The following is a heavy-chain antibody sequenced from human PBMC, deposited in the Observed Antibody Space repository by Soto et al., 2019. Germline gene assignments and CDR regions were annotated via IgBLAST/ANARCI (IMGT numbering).Heavy chain of an antibody. CDR2: ITTSDDIT. V-gene: IGHV3-23*01. D-gene: IGHD2-15*01. Sequence: EVQLFESGGGLVEPGESLRLSCAASGFVFKDFAMSWVRQAPGKGLEWVSTITTSDDITYSADSVRGRFTIPRHNYANTLFLQMSSLRGDDTATYYCRKGDSSGYFDPSAGYSTPDHWGQGTLVTVSS. CDR1: GFVFKDFA. CDR3: RKGDSSGYFDPSAGYSTPDH. J-gene: IGHJ5*02.